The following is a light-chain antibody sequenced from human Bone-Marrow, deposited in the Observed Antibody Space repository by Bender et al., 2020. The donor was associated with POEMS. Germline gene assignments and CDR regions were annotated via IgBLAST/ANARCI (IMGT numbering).Light chain of an antibody. J-gene: IGLJ1*01. CDR2: KDN. CDR1: TLSRQF. V-gene: IGLV3-25*03. Sequence: SYELTQPPSVSVSPGQTARITCSGDTLSRQFAYWYQQKPGQAPVLMIYKDNERPSGIPERFSASTSGTIATLTISGVQAEDEADYYCQSADTSARSLYVFGTGTKVIVL. CDR3: QSADTSARSLYV.